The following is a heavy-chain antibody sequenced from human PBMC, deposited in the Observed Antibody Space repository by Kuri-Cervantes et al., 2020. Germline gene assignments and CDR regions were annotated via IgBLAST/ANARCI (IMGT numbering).Heavy chain of an antibody. Sequence: GESLKISCAASGFTLSNYDMNWVRQAPGQGLEWIAYIRSDGGSIYYVDSVKGRVTMSRDSAKNSMYLQIYSLRAEDTAVYYCARVGDNWNFFSVYFDYWGQGTLVTVSS. J-gene: IGHJ4*02. CDR3: ARVGDNWNFFSVYFDY. D-gene: IGHD1-7*01. V-gene: IGHV3-48*01. CDR1: GFTLSNYD. CDR2: IRSDGGSI.